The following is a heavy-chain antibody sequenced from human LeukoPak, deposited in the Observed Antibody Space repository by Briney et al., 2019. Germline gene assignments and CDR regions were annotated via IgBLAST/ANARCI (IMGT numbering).Heavy chain of an antibody. CDR2: IYHSGST. V-gene: IGHV4-30-2*01. CDR3: ARARSLLLGISPYYYYGMDV. Sequence: TLSLTCAVSGGSISSGGYSWSWIRQPPGKGLEWIGYIYHSGSTYYNPSLKSRVTISVDRSKNQFSLKLSSVTAADTAVYYCARARSLLLGISPYYYYGMDVWGKGTTVTVSS. CDR1: GGSISSGGYS. J-gene: IGHJ6*04. D-gene: IGHD2-15*01.